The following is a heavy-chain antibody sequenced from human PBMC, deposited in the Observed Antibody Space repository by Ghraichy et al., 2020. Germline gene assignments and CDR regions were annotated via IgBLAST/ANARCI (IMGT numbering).Heavy chain of an antibody. Sequence: LSLTCVASGFTFSSYAMTWVRQAPGKGLEWLEWVSAISGSAGSAYYADSVKGRFTISRDNSKNTLYLQMNSLEAEDTAVYYCAKYYGSGRYFDYYYMDVWGKGTTVTVSS. CDR2: ISGSAGSA. D-gene: IGHD3-10*01. CDR3: AKYYGSGRYFDYYYMDV. V-gene: IGHV3-23*01. CDR1: GFTFSSYA. J-gene: IGHJ6*03.